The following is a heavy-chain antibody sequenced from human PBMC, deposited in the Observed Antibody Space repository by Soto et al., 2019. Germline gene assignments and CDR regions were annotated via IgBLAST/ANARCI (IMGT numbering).Heavy chain of an antibody. D-gene: IGHD4-17*01. J-gene: IGHJ6*02. CDR3: ATDPPFSGILRGTPLMDV. CDR1: GYSFTTHG. CDR2: ISAYNGDT. V-gene: IGHV1-18*04. Sequence: QVQLVQSEAEVRKPGASVKVSCKASGYSFTTHGISWVRRAPGHGLEWMGWISAYNGDTHYVQRFQGRLTMTTDTSTSTAYMELRSLTSDDTAVYYWATDPPFSGILRGTPLMDVWGQGTTVTVSS.